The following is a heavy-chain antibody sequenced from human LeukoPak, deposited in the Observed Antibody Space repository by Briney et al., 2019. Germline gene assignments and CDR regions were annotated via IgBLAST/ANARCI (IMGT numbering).Heavy chain of an antibody. CDR1: GFTFSSYS. J-gene: IGHJ4*02. D-gene: IGHD2-2*01. CDR3: ARGYCSSTSCWGFDY. CDR2: ISSSSSYI. V-gene: IGHV3-21*01. Sequence: GGSLRLSCAASGFTFSSYSMNWVRQAPGKGLEWVSSISSSSSYIYYADSVKGRFTISRGNAKNSLYLQMNSLRAEDTAVYYCARGYCSSTSCWGFDYWGQGTLVTVSS.